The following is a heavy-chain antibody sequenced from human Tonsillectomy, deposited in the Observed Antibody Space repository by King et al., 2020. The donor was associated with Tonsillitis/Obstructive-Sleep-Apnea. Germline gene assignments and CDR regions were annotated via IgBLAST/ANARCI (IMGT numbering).Heavy chain of an antibody. CDR1: GFTFSSYA. V-gene: IGHV3-23*04. CDR2: ISGSGGST. D-gene: IGHD6-19*01. J-gene: IGHJ4*02. CDR3: VKDRSAIAVAGTEYYFDY. Sequence: VQLVESGGGLVQPGGSLRLSCAASGFTFSSYAMSWVRQAPGKGLEWVSAISGSGGSTYYADSEKSRFTISRDNSKNTLYLQMNSLRAEDTAVYYCVKDRSAIAVAGTEYYFDYWGQGTLVTVSS.